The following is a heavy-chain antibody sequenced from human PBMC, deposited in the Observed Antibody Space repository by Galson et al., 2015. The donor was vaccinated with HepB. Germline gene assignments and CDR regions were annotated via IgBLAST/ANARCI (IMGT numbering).Heavy chain of an antibody. CDR3: ASFSYTSSWYPVGY. V-gene: IGHV5-51*01. CDR2: VYPADSDT. Sequence: QSGAEVKKPGESLKISCKASGYSFTTSWIGWVRQMPGKGLEWMGNVYPADSDTRYSPSFQGQVTISADKSISTAYVQWSSLRASDTAIYYCASFSYTSSWYPVGYWGQGTLVTVSS. J-gene: IGHJ4*02. D-gene: IGHD6-13*01. CDR1: GYSFTTSW.